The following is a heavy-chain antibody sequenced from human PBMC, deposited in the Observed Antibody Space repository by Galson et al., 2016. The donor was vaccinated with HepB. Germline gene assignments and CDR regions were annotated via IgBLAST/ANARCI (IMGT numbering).Heavy chain of an antibody. V-gene: IGHV3-7*01. CDR1: GFTFGNYW. CDR2: ANQEGSVK. CDR3: ARVSVAAAAIETLTHYYYYGLDV. D-gene: IGHD6-25*01. J-gene: IGHJ6*04. Sequence: SLRLSCAASGFTFGNYWMSWVRQAPGKGLEWVASANQEGSVKSSVDSVKGRFTISRDNAKNSLFLQMNSLRVEDTAVYFCARVSVAAAAIETLTHYYYYGLDVWGKGTAVTVSS.